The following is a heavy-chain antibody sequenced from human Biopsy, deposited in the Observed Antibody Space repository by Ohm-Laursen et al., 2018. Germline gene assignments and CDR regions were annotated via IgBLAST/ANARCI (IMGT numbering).Heavy chain of an antibody. CDR2: IYAGATT. J-gene: IGHJ4*02. CDR3: ARGSGSGFYFDQ. Sequence: SLRLSCSASKFTVRTNSMSWVRLAPGKGLEWVSVIYAGATTYYPDSVKCRFTISRDNSRNTVYLQMDSLRGEDTAVYFCARGSGSGFYFDQWGQGTLVTVSS. D-gene: IGHD2-15*01. CDR1: KFTVRTNS. V-gene: IGHV3-66*01.